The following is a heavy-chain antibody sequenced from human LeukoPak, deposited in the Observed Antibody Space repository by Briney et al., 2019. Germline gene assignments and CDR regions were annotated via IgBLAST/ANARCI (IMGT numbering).Heavy chain of an antibody. CDR3: ARALDSSSSRYQAFEY. CDR1: GFTFSSYW. V-gene: IGHV3-7*01. CDR2: IKQDESEK. D-gene: IGHD2-2*01. J-gene: IGHJ4*02. Sequence: GGSLRLSCAASGFTFSSYWMSWVRQAPGKGLGWVVNIKQDESEKYYVDSVKGRFTISRDNAKNSLYLQINNLRAEDTAVYYCARALDSSSSRYQAFEYWGQGTLVTVSS.